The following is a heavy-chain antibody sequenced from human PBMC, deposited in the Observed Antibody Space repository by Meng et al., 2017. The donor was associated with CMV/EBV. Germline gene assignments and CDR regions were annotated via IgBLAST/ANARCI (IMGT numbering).Heavy chain of an antibody. CDR2: INPNSGGT. J-gene: IGHJ2*01. Sequence: VTFGGEVTEPGASVNVSCKASGYPFTGYYMHWVRQAPGQGLEWMGWINPNSGGTNYAQKFQGRVTMTRDTSISTAYMELSRLRSDDTAVYYCATYIGNYINWYFDLWGRGTLVTVSS. V-gene: IGHV1-2*02. CDR3: ATYIGNYINWYFDL. D-gene: IGHD1-7*01. CDR1: GYPFTGYY.